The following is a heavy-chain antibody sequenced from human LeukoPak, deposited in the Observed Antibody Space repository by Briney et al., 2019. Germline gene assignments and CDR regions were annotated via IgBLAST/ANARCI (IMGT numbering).Heavy chain of an antibody. CDR1: GYTFTNYG. Sequence: ASVKVSCKASGYTFTNYGINWVRQAPGQGLEWMEWINTNTGNATYAQAFTGRFVFSLDTSVSTAFLQISSLKADDTAVYYCAMEQPHYWGQGTLVTVSS. CDR2: INTNTGNA. V-gene: IGHV7-4-1*02. D-gene: IGHD6-13*01. J-gene: IGHJ4*02. CDR3: AMEQPHY.